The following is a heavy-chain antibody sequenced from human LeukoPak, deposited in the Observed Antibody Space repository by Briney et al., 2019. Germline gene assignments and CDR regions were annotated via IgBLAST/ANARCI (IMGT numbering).Heavy chain of an antibody. CDR2: ISHSGNT. V-gene: IGHV4-34*01. J-gene: IGHJ4*02. Sequence: SETLFLTCAVYGGSFSGFKWNWIRQPPGKGLEWIGEISHSGNTNYNPSLKSRVTISLDASKNQFSLNLTSVTAADTAVYFCPRGTYAVAGRFYFDFWGQGALVTVSS. CDR3: PRGTYAVAGRFYFDF. D-gene: IGHD6-19*01. CDR1: GGSFSGFK.